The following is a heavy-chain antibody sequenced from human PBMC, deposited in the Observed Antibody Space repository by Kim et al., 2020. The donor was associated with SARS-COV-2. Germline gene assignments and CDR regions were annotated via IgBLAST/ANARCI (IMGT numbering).Heavy chain of an antibody. Sequence: TNYAQKFQGRVTMTRDTSISTAYMELSRLRSDDTAVYYCVSQLEPDAFDIWGQGTMVTVSS. CDR3: VSQLEPDAFDI. D-gene: IGHD1-1*01. CDR2: T. J-gene: IGHJ3*02. V-gene: IGHV1-2*02.